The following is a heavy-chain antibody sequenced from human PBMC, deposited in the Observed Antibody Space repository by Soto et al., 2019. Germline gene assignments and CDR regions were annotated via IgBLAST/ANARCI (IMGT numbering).Heavy chain of an antibody. J-gene: IGHJ4*02. V-gene: IGHV1-18*01. CDR2: ISAYNGKT. Sequence: QVQLVQSGAEVKKPGASVKVSCKASGYTFTTYGITWLRQAPGQVLEWMGWISAYNGKTKYAQKLQGRVTLTTDTSMSTASMELRSLRSDDTAVYYCARETAMALPDAWVQGTLVTVSS. CDR1: GYTFTTYG. CDR3: ARETAMALPDA. D-gene: IGHD5-18*01.